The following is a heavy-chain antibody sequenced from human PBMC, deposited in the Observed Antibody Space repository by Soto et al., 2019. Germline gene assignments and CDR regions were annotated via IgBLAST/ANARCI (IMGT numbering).Heavy chain of an antibody. CDR3: ARSDWFDP. V-gene: IGHV3-74*01. J-gene: IGHJ5*02. CDR1: GFTFSGHW. CDR2: IKGDGRST. Sequence: GSLRLSCAASGFTFSGHWMHWVRQAPGKGLVWVSRIKGDGRSTSYADSVKGRFTVSRDNAKNTLYLQMNSLRAEDTAVYYCARSDWFDPWGQGTLVTGSS.